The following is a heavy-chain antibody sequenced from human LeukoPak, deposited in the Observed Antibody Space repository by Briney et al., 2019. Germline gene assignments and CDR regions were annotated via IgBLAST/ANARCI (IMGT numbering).Heavy chain of an antibody. D-gene: IGHD5-24*01. CDR3: ARDWSPDAYNRFDF. J-gene: IGHJ4*02. CDR1: GYSISSGYH. Sequence: SETLPLTCSVSGYSISSGYHWVWIRQPPGKGLQWIGSIYHGGDTYQHPSLKSRVTFSVDTSKNQFSLRLTSVTAADTAVYFCARDWSPDAYNRFDFWGRGILVTVSS. CDR2: IYHGGDT. V-gene: IGHV4-38-2*02.